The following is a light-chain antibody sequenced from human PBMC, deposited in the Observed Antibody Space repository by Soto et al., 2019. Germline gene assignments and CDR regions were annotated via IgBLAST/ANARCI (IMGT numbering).Light chain of an antibody. CDR3: LQYHNWPHT. V-gene: IGKV3-15*01. Sequence: EIVMTQSPATLSVSPGERATLSCRASQSVSFSLAWYQQKPGQAPRLLIYGASTGATGVPARFSGSGSGTDFSLTISSLQSEDFAVYYCLQYHNWPHTFGGGTKVEIK. CDR2: GAS. CDR1: QSVSFS. J-gene: IGKJ4*01.